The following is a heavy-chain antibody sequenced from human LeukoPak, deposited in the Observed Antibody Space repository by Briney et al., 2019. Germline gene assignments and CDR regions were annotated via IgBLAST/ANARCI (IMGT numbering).Heavy chain of an antibody. CDR2: ISGDGGST. CDR1: GFTVDDYA. Sequence: GGSLRLSCAASGFTVDDYAMHWVRQAPGKGLEWVSIISGDGGSTYYADSVKGRFTISRDNSKNSLYLQMNSLRTEDTAVYSCAKDFPHYYDSSGYHDYWGQGTLVTVSS. D-gene: IGHD3-22*01. V-gene: IGHV3-43*02. CDR3: AKDFPHYYDSSGYHDY. J-gene: IGHJ4*02.